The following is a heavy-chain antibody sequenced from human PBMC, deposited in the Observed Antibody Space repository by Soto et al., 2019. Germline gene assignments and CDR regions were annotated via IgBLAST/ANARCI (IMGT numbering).Heavy chain of an antibody. CDR1: GGSVSSGSYY. D-gene: IGHD3-22*01. V-gene: IGHV4-61*01. Sequence: PSETLSLTCTVSGGSVSSGSYYWSWIRQPPGKGLEWIGYIYYSGSTNYNPSLKSRVTISVDTSKNQFSLKLSSVTAADTAVYYCAREEYYYDSSGPGVYGMDVWGQGTTVTVSS. J-gene: IGHJ6*02. CDR2: IYYSGST. CDR3: AREEYYYDSSGPGVYGMDV.